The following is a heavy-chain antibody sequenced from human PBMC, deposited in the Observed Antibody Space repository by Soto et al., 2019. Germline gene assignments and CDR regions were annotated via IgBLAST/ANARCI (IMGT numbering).Heavy chain of an antibody. D-gene: IGHD3-3*01. CDR2: IYYSGST. CDR1: GGSISSSSYY. CDR3: ARRSRQITIFGVVIMVEYDAFDI. V-gene: IGHV4-39*01. Sequence: SETLSLTCTVSGGSISSSSYYWGWIRQPPGKGLEWIGSIYYSGSTYYNPSLKSRVTISVDTSKNQFSLKLSSVTAADTAVYYCARRSRQITIFGVVIMVEYDAFDIWGQGTMVTVSS. J-gene: IGHJ3*02.